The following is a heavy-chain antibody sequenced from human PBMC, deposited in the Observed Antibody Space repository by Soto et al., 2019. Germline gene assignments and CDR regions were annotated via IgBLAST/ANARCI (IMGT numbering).Heavy chain of an antibody. J-gene: IGHJ3*02. CDR3: ARGGYWSGGSCYGISAFDI. V-gene: IGHV1-69*12. CDR1: GGTFSSYA. D-gene: IGHD2-15*01. Sequence: QVQLVQSGAEVKKPGSSVKVSCKASGGTFSSYAISWVRQAPGQGLEWMGGIIPIFGTANYAQKFQGRVTITADESTSTADMELSSLRTEDTAVYYCARGGYWSGGSCYGISAFDIWGQGTMVTVSS. CDR2: IIPIFGTA.